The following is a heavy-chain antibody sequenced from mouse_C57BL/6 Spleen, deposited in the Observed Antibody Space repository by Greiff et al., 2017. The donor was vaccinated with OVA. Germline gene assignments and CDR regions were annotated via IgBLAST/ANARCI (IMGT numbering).Heavy chain of an antibody. Sequence: EVKVVESGGGLVKPGGSLKLSCAASGFTFSDYGMHWVRQAPEKGLEWVAYISSGSSTIYYADTVKGRFTISRDNAKNTLFLQMTSLRSEDTAMYYCARNERDLWYFDVWGTGTTVTVSS. J-gene: IGHJ1*03. CDR3: ARNERDLWYFDV. V-gene: IGHV5-17*01. CDR2: ISSGSSTI. CDR1: GFTFSDYG.